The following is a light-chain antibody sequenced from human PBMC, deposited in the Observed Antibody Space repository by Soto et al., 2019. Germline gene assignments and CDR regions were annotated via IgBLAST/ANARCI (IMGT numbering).Light chain of an antibody. CDR1: SGHSSYA. CDR3: QTWDTGIRV. J-gene: IGLJ3*02. Sequence: QAVLTQSPSASASLGASVKLTCTLSSGHSSYAIAWHQQQPEKGPRFLMKLNSDGSHSKGDGIPGRFSGSSSGTERYLTISSLQSEDEADYYCQTWDTGIRVFGGGTKVTVL. CDR2: LNSDGSH. V-gene: IGLV4-69*01.